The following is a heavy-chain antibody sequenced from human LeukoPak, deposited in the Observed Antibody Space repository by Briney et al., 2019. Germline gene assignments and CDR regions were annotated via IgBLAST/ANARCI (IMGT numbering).Heavy chain of an antibody. J-gene: IGHJ4*02. CDR3: ARGRAYYDSSRYYSRDY. CDR2: IYYSGST. V-gene: IGHV4-39*01. D-gene: IGHD3-22*01. Sequence: SETLSLTCTVSGGSISSSSYYWGWIRQPPGKGLEWIGSIYYSGSTYYNPSLKSRVTISVDTSKNQFSLKLSSVTAADTAVYYCARGRAYYDSSRYYSRDYWGQGTLVTVSS. CDR1: GGSISSSSYY.